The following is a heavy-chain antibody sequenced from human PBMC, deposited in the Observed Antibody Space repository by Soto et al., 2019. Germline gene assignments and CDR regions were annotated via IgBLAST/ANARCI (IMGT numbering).Heavy chain of an antibody. V-gene: IGHV3-7*01. J-gene: IGHJ4*02. CDR1: GFTFSSYW. CDR3: ARGRGCSTGCHNFDY. Sequence: EVQLVESGGGWVQPGGSLRLSCAASGFTFSSYWLSWVRQAPGKGLEWVANIKQDVSEKYYVDSVKGRFTISRDNAKNSRYLQMNGLRAEDTAVYYCARGRGCSTGCHNFDYLGQGTLVTVSS. D-gene: IGHD2-2*01. CDR2: IKQDVSEK.